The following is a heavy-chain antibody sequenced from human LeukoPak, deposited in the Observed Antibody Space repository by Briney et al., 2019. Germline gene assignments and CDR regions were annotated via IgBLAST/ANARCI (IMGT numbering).Heavy chain of an antibody. D-gene: IGHD3-3*01. CDR1: GASITSYY. CDR3: ARAPYYDFWSGYANWFDP. Sequence: SETLSLTCAVSGASITSYYWTWIRQPPGKGLEWIGYIYHTGNIKYNPSLNSRVTISIDTSKNQFSLKLSSVTAADTAVYYCARAPYYDFWSGYANWFDPWGQGTLVTVSS. CDR2: IYHTGNI. J-gene: IGHJ5*02. V-gene: IGHV4-59*01.